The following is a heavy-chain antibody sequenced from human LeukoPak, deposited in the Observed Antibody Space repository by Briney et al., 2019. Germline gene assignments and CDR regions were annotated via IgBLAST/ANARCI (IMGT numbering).Heavy chain of an antibody. Sequence: GGSLRLSCAASGFTFRTYSMNWVRQTPGEGLEWGSSISNSSDYIYYADSVKGRFSITRDNARNSLYLQMNSLRAEDTAVYYCAKDLMRAAPGTIFGYWGQGTLVTVSS. J-gene: IGHJ4*02. V-gene: IGHV3-21*01. CDR2: ISNSSDYI. D-gene: IGHD6-13*01. CDR3: AKDLMRAAPGTIFGY. CDR1: GFTFRTYS.